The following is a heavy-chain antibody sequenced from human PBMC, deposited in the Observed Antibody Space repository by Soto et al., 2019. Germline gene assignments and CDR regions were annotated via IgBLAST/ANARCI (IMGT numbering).Heavy chain of an antibody. Sequence: QLRLQESGPGLVKSSETLSLTCTISGGSVRSSSYYWGWVRQPPGKGLEWIARIYYSGRTHNHPALKTRVNMSIDTYTNQFSLKMNSVTAADTAVYYCARNEGGEAADSPLDYWGQGTLVTVSS. J-gene: IGHJ4*02. V-gene: IGHV4-39*01. D-gene: IGHD6-13*01. CDR1: GGSVRSSSYY. CDR3: ARNEGGEAADSPLDY. CDR2: IYYSGRT.